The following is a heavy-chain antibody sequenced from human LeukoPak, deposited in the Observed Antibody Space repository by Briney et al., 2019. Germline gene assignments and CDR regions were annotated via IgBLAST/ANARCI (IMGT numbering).Heavy chain of an antibody. CDR3: ARGPPGYDSSGYPEVDFDY. V-gene: IGHV4-4*07. D-gene: IGHD3-22*01. CDR1: GGSISSHC. Sequence: SETLSLTCTVSGGSISSHCWSWIRQPAGKGLEWIGRIHTSGSTNYTPSLKSRVTISVDTSKNQFSLKLSSVTAADTAVYYCARGPPGYDSSGYPEVDFDYWGQGTLVTVSS. J-gene: IGHJ4*02. CDR2: IHTSGST.